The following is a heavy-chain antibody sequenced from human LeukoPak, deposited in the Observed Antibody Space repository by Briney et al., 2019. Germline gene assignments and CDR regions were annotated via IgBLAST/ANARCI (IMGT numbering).Heavy chain of an antibody. CDR1: GFTFSSYA. J-gene: IGHJ4*02. D-gene: IGHD2-2*01. CDR3: TTIGYCSSTSCYRYYFDY. Sequence: GGSLRLSCAASGFTFSSYAMSWVRQAPGMGLEWVGRIKSKTDGGTTDYAAPVKGRFTISRDDSKNTLYLQMNSLKTEDTAVYYCTTIGYCSSTSCYRYYFDYWGQGTLVTVSS. CDR2: IKSKTDGGTT. V-gene: IGHV3-15*01.